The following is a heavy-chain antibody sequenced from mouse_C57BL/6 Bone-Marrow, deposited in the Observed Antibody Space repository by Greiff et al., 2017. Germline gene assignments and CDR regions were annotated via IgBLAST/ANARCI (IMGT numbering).Heavy chain of an antibody. CDR3: ARSPPYGSSLDY. J-gene: IGHJ2*01. D-gene: IGHD1-1*01. CDR1: GYTFTSYW. CDR2: IYPGCGST. Sequence: VQLQQPGAELVKPGASVKMSCKASGYTFTSYWITWVKQRPGQGLEWIGDIYPGCGSTNYNEKFKSKATLTVDTSSSTAYMQLSSLTSEDAAVYYCARSPPYGSSLDYWGQGTTLTVSS. V-gene: IGHV1-55*01.